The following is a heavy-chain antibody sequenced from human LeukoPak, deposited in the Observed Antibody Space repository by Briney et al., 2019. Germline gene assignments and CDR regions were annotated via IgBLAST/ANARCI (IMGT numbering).Heavy chain of an antibody. Sequence: GASVKVSCKVSGYTLTELSMHWVRQAPGKGLEWMGGFDPEDGETIYAQKFQGRVTMTEDTSTDTAYMELSSLRSEDTAVYYCARGLVPYIAVAGTGGFDPWGQGTLVTVSS. CDR2: FDPEDGET. CDR1: GYTLTELS. D-gene: IGHD6-19*01. CDR3: ARGLVPYIAVAGTGGFDP. J-gene: IGHJ5*02. V-gene: IGHV1-24*01.